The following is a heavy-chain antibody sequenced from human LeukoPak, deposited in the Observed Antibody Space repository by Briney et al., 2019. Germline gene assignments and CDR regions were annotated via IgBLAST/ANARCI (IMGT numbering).Heavy chain of an antibody. V-gene: IGHV3-21*01. CDR2: ISSSSSYM. D-gene: IGHD6-19*01. CDR1: GFTFSNYN. J-gene: IGHJ4*02. CDR3: ARGSSDWFDYFDC. Sequence: SGGSLRLSCAASGFTFSNYNMNWVRQAPGKGLEWVSSISSSSSYMYYADSVKGRFTISRDNAKNSLYLQMNSLRAADTAVYYCARGSSDWFDYFDCWGQGTLVTVSS.